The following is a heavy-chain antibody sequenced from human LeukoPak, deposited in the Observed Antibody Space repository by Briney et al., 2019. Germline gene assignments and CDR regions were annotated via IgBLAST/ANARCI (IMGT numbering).Heavy chain of an antibody. CDR3: ARKVLGGSYGWFDP. V-gene: IGHV1-69*06. J-gene: IGHJ5*02. CDR1: GGTFSSYA. D-gene: IGHD1-26*01. Sequence: ASVKVSCKASGGTFSSYAISWVRQAPGQGLEWMGGIIPIFGTANYAQKFQGRVTITADKSTSTAYMELSSLRSEDTAVYYCARKVLGGSYGWFDPWGQGTLVTVSS. CDR2: IIPIFGTA.